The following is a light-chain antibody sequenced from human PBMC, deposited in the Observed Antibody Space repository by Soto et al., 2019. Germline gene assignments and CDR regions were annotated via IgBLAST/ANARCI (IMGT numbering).Light chain of an antibody. Sequence: QSALTQPAAVSGSTGQSITISCTGTSSDVGYYNLVSWYQQHPGKAPKLIIYEVNKRPSGFSNRFSGSKSGNTASLTISGLQAEDEADYYCCSYAGSTTHYVFGTGTSSPS. CDR3: CSYAGSTTHYV. V-gene: IGLV2-23*02. CDR1: SSDVGYYNL. CDR2: EVN. J-gene: IGLJ1*01.